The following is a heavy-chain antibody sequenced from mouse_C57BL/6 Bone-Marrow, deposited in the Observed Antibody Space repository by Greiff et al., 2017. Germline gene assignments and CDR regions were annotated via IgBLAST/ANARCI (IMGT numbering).Heavy chain of an antibody. CDR1: GYTFTSYD. J-gene: IGHJ1*03. CDR2: IYPRDGST. Sequence: VQLQQSGPELVKPGASVKLSCKASGYTFTSYDIHWVKQRPGQGLEWIGWIYPRDGSTKYTEKFKGKATLTVDTSSSTAYMQLPSLTSEDSAVYFCARDYGSSYWYFDVWGTGTTVTVSS. CDR3: ARDYGSSYWYFDV. V-gene: IGHV1-85*01. D-gene: IGHD1-1*01.